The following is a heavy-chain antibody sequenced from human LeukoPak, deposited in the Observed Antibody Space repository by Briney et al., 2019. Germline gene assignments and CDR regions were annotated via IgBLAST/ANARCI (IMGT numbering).Heavy chain of an antibody. J-gene: IGHJ4*02. CDR2: IKSKSDGETR. D-gene: IGHD1-26*01. V-gene: IGHV3-15*07. Sequence: TGGSLRLSCAASGFTFSSYAMHWVRQAPGKGLEWVGRIKSKSDGETRDYGAPVKGRFTISRDDSKDTLYLQMNSLKTEDTAVYYCTTISAWEYFDYWGQGTVVTVSS. CDR3: TTISAWEYFDY. CDR1: GFTFSSYA.